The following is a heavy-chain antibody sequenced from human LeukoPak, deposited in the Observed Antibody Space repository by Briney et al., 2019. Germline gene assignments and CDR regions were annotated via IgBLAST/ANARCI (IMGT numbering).Heavy chain of an antibody. CDR3: AGDRSWAFDL. Sequence: GGSLRLSCEASGFTFTTCSMTWVRQAPGKGLEWVAFMLYDGSNEYYAESVKGRFTISRDNSKNTLYLQMNNLRPEDMAVYYCAGDRSWAFDLWGQGTMVTVSS. J-gene: IGHJ3*01. CDR2: MLYDGSNE. CDR1: GFTFTTCS. V-gene: IGHV3-30*03.